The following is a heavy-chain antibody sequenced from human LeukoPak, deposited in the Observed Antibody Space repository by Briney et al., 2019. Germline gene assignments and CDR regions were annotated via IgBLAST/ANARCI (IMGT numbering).Heavy chain of an antibody. CDR2: IYYSGST. CDR3: ARRIYGSPFDY. D-gene: IGHD4-17*01. J-gene: IGHJ4*02. CDR1: GFTFSSYA. V-gene: IGHV4-59*08. Sequence: GSLRLSCAASGFTFSSYAMSWIRQPPGKGLEWIGYIYYSGSTNYNPSLKSRVTISVDTSKNQFSLKLSSVTAADTAVYYCARRIYGSPFDYWGQGTLVTVSS.